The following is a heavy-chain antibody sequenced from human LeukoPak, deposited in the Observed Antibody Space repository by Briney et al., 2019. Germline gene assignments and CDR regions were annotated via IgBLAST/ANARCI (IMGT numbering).Heavy chain of an antibody. J-gene: IGHJ4*02. CDR3: ARLPYYDSSGYYVLDY. CDR2: IYHTGTT. V-gene: IGHV4-4*02. Sequence: SGTLSLTCTLSRGSIMTTHWWSWVRQPPGKGLEWIGEIYHTGTTNYSPSLKSRLTISVDQSRNQFSLNLSSVTAADTAVYYCARLPYYDSSGYYVLDYWGQGTLVTVSS. D-gene: IGHD3-22*01. CDR1: RGSIMTTHW.